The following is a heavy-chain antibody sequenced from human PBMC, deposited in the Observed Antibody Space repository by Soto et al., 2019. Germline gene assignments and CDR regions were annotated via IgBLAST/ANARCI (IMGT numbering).Heavy chain of an antibody. V-gene: IGHV3-30*18. D-gene: IGHD5-12*01. Sequence: PGGSLRLSCAASGFTFSSYGMHWVRQAPGKGLEWVAVISYDGSNKYYADSVKGRFTISRDNSKNTLYLQMNSLRAEDTAVYYCAKGLREMATPYYYYYGMDVWGQGTTVTVSS. CDR1: GFTFSSYG. J-gene: IGHJ6*02. CDR2: ISYDGSNK. CDR3: AKGLREMATPYYYYYGMDV.